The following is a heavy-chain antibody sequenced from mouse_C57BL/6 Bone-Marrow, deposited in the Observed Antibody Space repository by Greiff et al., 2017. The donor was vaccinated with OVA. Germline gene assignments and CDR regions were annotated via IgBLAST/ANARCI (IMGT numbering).Heavy chain of an antibody. V-gene: IGHV2-9-1*01. CDR3: ARRRVYYYAKDY. CDR1: GFSFTSYA. J-gene: IGHJ4*01. CDR2: IWTGGGT. Sequence: VQLVESGPGLVAPSQSLSITCTVSGFSFTSYAISWVRQPPGKGLEWLGVIWTGGGTNYKSDLKSRLRISKDNSKSPVFLKMNSLQPEDTAMYYCARRRVYYYAKDYWGRGTSVTVSS.